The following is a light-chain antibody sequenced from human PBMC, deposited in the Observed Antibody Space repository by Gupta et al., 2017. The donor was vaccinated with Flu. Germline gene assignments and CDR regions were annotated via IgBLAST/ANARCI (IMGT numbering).Light chain of an antibody. V-gene: IGKV3-15*01. CDR2: GVS. J-gene: IGKJ2*01. CDR3: QQNHDALLN. CDR1: QTITDN. Sequence: DIEMTQSPATLSASPGDRVTISCRASQTITDNLAWYQQKRGKAPRLLISGVSTGDTGVPSRFSGGGSGTEFTLTIRSLQPEDFATYYCQQNHDALLNFGEGTRLEIK.